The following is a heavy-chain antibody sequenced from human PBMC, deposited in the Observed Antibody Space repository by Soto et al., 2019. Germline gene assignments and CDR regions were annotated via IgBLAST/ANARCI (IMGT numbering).Heavy chain of an antibody. J-gene: IGHJ6*02. CDR1: GFTFSNAW. D-gene: IGHD2-2*01. CDR2: IKSKVDGGTA. Sequence: PGGSLRLSCEASGFTFSNAWMKWVRQGPGKGLEWLGRIKSKVDGGTADYVAATKGRFSISRDDLKNMLYLQMNSLKPDDTAVYYCTTLSYLYYDGMDVWGQGTTVTVSS. V-gene: IGHV3-15*01. CDR3: TTLSYLYYDGMDV.